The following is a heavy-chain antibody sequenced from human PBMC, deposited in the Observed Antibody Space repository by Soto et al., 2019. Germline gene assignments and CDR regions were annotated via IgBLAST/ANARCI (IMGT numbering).Heavy chain of an antibody. V-gene: IGHV4-4*02. CDR3: SSRITDAPT. D-gene: IGHD2-2*01. CDR2: ILYSGRT. CDR1: GGSISSGW. Sequence: PSETLSLTCAVSGGSISSGWWTWVRQPPGKGLEWIGEILYSGRTNYNSSLNSRVTISIDKSKKQFSLNLSSVTAANTAVYYCSSRITDAPTWGQGTLVTVSS. J-gene: IGHJ5*02.